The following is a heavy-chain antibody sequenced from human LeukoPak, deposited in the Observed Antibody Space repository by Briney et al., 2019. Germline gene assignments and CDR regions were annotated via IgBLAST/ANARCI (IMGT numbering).Heavy chain of an antibody. CDR3: ARGYCSSTSCYGFADY. V-gene: IGHV4-34*01. Sequence: SETLSLTCAVYGGSFSGYCWSWIRQPPGKGLEWIGEINHSGSTNYNPSLKSRVTISVDTSKNQFSLKLSSVTAADTAVYYCARGYCSSTSCYGFADYWGQGTLVTVSS. J-gene: IGHJ4*02. CDR1: GGSFSGYC. D-gene: IGHD2-2*01. CDR2: INHSGST.